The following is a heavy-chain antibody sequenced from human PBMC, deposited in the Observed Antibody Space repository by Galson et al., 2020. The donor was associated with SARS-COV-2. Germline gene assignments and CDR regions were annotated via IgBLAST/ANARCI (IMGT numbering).Heavy chain of an antibody. V-gene: IGHV3-48*03. CDR2: ISNSGDTK. CDR3: ARELAGNWNDR. J-gene: IGHJ4*02. Sequence: GGSLRLSCAASGFVFSSFEMNWVRQAPGKGLEWMSYISNSGDTKYYGDSVEGRFTISRDNAKNSLYLQMNSLRPEDTGIYYCARELAGNWNDRWGQGTLVTVSS. D-gene: IGHD1-1*01. CDR1: GFVFSSFE.